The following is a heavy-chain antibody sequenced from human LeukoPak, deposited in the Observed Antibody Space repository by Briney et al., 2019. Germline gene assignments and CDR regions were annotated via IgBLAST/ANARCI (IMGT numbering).Heavy chain of an antibody. CDR2: TRNKANSYTT. Sequence: GGSLRLSCAASGFTFSDHYMDWVRQAPGKGLEWVGRTRNKANSYTTEYAASVKGRFTISRDVSKNSLYLQMDSLRTEDTAVYYCARIAVTGYYFDYWGQGTLVTASS. D-gene: IGHD4-17*01. V-gene: IGHV3-72*01. CDR3: ARIAVTGYYFDY. CDR1: GFTFSDHY. J-gene: IGHJ4*02.